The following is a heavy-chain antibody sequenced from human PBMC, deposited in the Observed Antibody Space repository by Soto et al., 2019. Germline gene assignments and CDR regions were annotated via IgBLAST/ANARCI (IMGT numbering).Heavy chain of an antibody. J-gene: IGHJ4*02. D-gene: IGHD3-22*01. CDR1: GGSISSGGYY. CDR2: IYYSGST. V-gene: IGHV4-31*02. Sequence: PSETLSRSWTVSGGSISSGGYYWIWIRQHPGKGLEWIGYIYYSGSTYYNPSLKSRVTISVDTSKNQFSLKLSSVTAADTAVYYCATLDYYDSSGSYYFDYWGQGTLVTVSS. CDR3: ATLDYYDSSGSYYFDY.